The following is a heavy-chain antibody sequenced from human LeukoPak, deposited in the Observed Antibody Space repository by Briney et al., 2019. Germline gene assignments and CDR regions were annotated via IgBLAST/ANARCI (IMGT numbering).Heavy chain of an antibody. CDR1: GFTFSSYA. D-gene: IGHD5-18*01. V-gene: IGHV3-23*01. CDR3: VKDSRRGYSYGPAAY. CDR2: ISGSGGST. J-gene: IGHJ4*02. Sequence: GGSLRLSCAASGFTFSSYAMSWVRQAPGKGLEWVSVISGSGGSTYYADSVKGRVTISRDNSKNTLYLQMNSLIAEDTAVYYCVKDSRRGYSYGPAAYWGQGTLVTVAS.